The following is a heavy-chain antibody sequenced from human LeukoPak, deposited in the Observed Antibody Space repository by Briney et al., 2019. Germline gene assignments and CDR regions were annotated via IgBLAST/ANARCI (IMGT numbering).Heavy chain of an antibody. Sequence: SVKVSCKASGGTFSSYAISWVRQAPGQGLEWMGGIIPIFGTANYAQKFQGRVTITADKSTSTAYMELSSLRSEDTAVYYCARDFNLRFSFDYWGQGTLVTVSS. D-gene: IGHD5/OR15-5a*01. V-gene: IGHV1-69*06. CDR3: ARDFNLRFSFDY. J-gene: IGHJ4*02. CDR2: IIPIFGTA. CDR1: GGTFSSYA.